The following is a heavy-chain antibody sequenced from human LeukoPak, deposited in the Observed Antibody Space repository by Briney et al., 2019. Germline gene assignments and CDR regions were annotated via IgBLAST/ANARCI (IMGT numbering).Heavy chain of an antibody. CDR2: INTYDGHT. V-gene: IGHV1-18*01. D-gene: IGHD1-7*01. Sequence: ASVKVSCKASGYSFSSYGFSWVRQAPGQGLEWMGWINTYDGHTNYTQTLQGRVTMTTDTSTSTAYMELRNLRPDDTAVYFCARDPRITGTTAYYFDYWGQGTLVTVSS. CDR1: GYSFSSYG. J-gene: IGHJ4*02. CDR3: ARDPRITGTTAYYFDY.